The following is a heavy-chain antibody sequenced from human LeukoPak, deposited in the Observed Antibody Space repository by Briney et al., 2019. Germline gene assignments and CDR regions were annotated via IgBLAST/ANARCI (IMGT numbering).Heavy chain of an antibody. CDR3: AKVSGMITFGGVSPFPH. CDR2: IKQDGSDK. D-gene: IGHD3-16*01. CDR1: GFTFRSYW. J-gene: IGHJ4*02. V-gene: IGHV3-7*03. Sequence: QPGGSLRLSCAASGFTFRSYWMSWVRQAPGKGLEWVANIKQDGSDKYYVESVKGRFTISKDNAKNLLYLQMNSLRAEDTAVYYCAKVSGMITFGGVSPFPHWGQGTLVTVSS.